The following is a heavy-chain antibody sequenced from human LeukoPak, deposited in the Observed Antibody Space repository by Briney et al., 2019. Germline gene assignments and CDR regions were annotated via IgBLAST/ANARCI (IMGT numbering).Heavy chain of an antibody. CDR1: GGTFSSYA. CDR3: ARDLGYGDYVNWFDP. CDR2: IIPIFGTA. Sequence: SVKVSCKASGGTFSSYAISWVRQAPGQELEWMGRIIPIFGTANYAQKFQGRVTITTDESTSTAYMELSSLRSEDTAVYYCARDLGYGDYVNWFDPWGQGTLVTVSS. J-gene: IGHJ5*02. D-gene: IGHD4-17*01. V-gene: IGHV1-69*05.